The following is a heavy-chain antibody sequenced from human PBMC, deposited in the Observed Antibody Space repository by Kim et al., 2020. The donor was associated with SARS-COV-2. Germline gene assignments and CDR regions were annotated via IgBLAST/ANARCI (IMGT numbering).Heavy chain of an antibody. Sequence: APVKGRFTISRDDSKNTLYLQMNSLKTEDTAVYYCTTDRTYYYDSSGFDYWGQGTLVTVSS. D-gene: IGHD3-22*01. CDR3: TTDRTYYYDSSGFDY. V-gene: IGHV3-15*01. J-gene: IGHJ4*02.